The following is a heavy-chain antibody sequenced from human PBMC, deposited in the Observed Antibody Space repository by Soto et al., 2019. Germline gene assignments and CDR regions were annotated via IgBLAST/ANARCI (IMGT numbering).Heavy chain of an antibody. J-gene: IGHJ3*02. V-gene: IGHV1-69*02. CDR1: GGTFSTYS. CDR2: IIPMLGIS. Sequence: QVQLVQSGAEVKKPGSAVKVSCKDSGGTFSTYSMFWVRQAPGQGFEWMGRIIPMLGISNYAQKFKGRVTIRADKSTGTAYMELSSLRSEDTALYYCTIGSWSGGVFDIWGQGTMVTVSS. D-gene: IGHD3-3*01. CDR3: TIGSWSGGVFDI.